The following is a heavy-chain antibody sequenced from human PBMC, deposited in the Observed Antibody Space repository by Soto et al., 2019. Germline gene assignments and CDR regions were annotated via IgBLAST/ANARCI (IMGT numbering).Heavy chain of an antibody. V-gene: IGHV3-74*01. CDR1: GLSFSKYW. J-gene: IGHJ5*01. CDR3: VRDIPHNWFDS. CDR2: VDKDGGAT. Sequence: EVQLVESGGGLVQPGGSLRLSCAASGLSFSKYWMHWVRQVPGKGLVWVARVDKDGGATTYADCVQGRFTISRDNAKYTVYLEMSGQRVEDTALYFCVRDIPHNWFDSWGQGTLVTVSS. D-gene: IGHD2-21*01.